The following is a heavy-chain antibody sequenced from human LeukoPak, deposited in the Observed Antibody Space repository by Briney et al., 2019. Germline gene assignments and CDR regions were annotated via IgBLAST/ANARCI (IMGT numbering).Heavy chain of an antibody. CDR1: GFTFSSYA. V-gene: IGHV3-23*01. D-gene: IGHD2/OR15-2a*01. CDR3: AKDRDTEQPLLLSYFDY. Sequence: GGSLRLSCAASGFTFSSYAMSWVRQATGKGLEWVSVISGSGGSTYYADSVKGRFTISRDNSKNTLYLQVSSLRAEDTAVYYCAKDRDTEQPLLLSYFDYWGQGTLVTVSS. J-gene: IGHJ4*02. CDR2: ISGSGGST.